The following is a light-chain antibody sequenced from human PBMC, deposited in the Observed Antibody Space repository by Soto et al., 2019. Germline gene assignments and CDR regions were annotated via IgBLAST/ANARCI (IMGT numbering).Light chain of an antibody. Sequence: LTQPASVSGSPGQSITFSCTGTSSDVGSSNLVSWYQQHPGKAPKLLIYEVSKRPSGVSNRFSGSKSGNTASLTISGLQAEDEADYYCCSYAGSSTHVFGTGTKVTVL. J-gene: IGLJ1*01. CDR1: SSDVGSSNL. V-gene: IGLV2-23*02. CDR2: EVS. CDR3: CSYAGSSTHV.